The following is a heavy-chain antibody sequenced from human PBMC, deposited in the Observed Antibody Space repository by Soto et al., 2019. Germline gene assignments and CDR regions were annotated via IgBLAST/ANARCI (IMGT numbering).Heavy chain of an antibody. CDR1: GYTFTSYG. V-gene: IGHV1-18*01. D-gene: IGHD3-22*01. CDR3: ARVLGGDYYDSSGYYFDY. CDR2: ISAYNGNT. Sequence: QVQLVQSGAEVKKPGASVKVSCKASGYTFTSYGISWVRQAPGQGLEWMGWISAYNGNTNYAQKLQGRVTMTTDTSTSTAYMELRSLRSDDTAVYYCARVLGGDYYDSSGYYFDYWGQGTLVTVSS. J-gene: IGHJ4*02.